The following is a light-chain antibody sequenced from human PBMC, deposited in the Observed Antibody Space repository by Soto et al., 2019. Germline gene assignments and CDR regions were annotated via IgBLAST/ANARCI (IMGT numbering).Light chain of an antibody. CDR1: QGVFTW. CDR2: DAS. CDR3: QQYGSSPWT. Sequence: EIVLTQSPATLSLSPGDRATLSCRASQGVFTWLAWYQQKPGQAPRLFIYDASNRATGIPARFSGSGSGTDFTLTISRLEPEDFAVYYCQQYGSSPWTFGQGTKVDIK. J-gene: IGKJ1*01. V-gene: IGKV3-20*01.